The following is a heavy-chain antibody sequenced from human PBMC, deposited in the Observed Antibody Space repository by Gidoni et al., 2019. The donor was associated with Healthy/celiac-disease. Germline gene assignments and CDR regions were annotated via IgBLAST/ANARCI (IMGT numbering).Heavy chain of an antibody. J-gene: IGHJ4*02. V-gene: IGHV1-69*08. CDR3: ARDTLAYCGGDCYSTGYFDY. D-gene: IGHD2-21*01. CDR2: IIPILGIA. Sequence: QVQLVQSGAEVKKPGSSVKVSCKASGGTFSSYTISWVRQAPGQGLEWMGRIIPILGIANYAQKFQGRVTITADKSTSTAYMELSSLRSEDTAVYYCARDTLAYCGGDCYSTGYFDYWGQGTLVTVSS. CDR1: GGTFSSYT.